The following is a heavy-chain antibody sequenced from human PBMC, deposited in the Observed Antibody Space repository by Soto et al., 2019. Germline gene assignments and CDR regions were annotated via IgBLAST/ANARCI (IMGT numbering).Heavy chain of an antibody. J-gene: IGHJ4*02. Sequence: SLRLSCAASGFTFSSYGMHWVRQAPGKGLEWVAVISYDGSNKYYADSVKGRFTISRDNSKNTLYLQMNSLRAEDTAVYYCAKAYVVVVAATHTAFDYWGQGTLVTVSS. V-gene: IGHV3-30*18. CDR1: GFTFSSYG. CDR3: AKAYVVVVAATHTAFDY. CDR2: ISYDGSNK. D-gene: IGHD2-15*01.